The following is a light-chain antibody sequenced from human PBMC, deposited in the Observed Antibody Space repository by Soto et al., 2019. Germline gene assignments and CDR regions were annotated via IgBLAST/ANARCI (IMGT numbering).Light chain of an antibody. CDR2: AAS. CDR1: QSISSY. Sequence: DIPMTQSPSSLSASVGDRVTITCRASQSISSYLNWYQQKPGKAPKLLIYAASSLQSGVPSRFSGSGSETDFTLTISSLQPEDFATYYCQQSYSTPLFTFGPGTKVDIK. CDR3: QQSYSTPLFT. V-gene: IGKV1-39*01. J-gene: IGKJ3*01.